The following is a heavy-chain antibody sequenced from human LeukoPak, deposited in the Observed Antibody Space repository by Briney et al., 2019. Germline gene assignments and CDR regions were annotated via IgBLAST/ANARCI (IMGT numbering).Heavy chain of an antibody. J-gene: IGHJ5*01. D-gene: IGHD3-10*01. V-gene: IGHV4-4*07. CDR1: GGSISNYY. CDR3: ARGILWFGELSELDP. Sequence: NPSETLSLTCSVSGGSISNYYWNWIRQSAGKGLEWIGRLYVSGATDYNPSLKSRVSISVDTSKNQFSLNLTSVTAADTAVYYCARGILWFGELSELDPWGQGTLVTVSS. CDR2: LYVSGAT.